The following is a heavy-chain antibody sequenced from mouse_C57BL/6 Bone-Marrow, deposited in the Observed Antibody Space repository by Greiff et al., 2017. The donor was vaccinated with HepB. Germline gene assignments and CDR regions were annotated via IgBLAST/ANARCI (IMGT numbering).Heavy chain of an antibody. CDR2: ISYDGSN. CDR1: GYSITSGYY. D-gene: IGHD1-1*01. CDR3: ARASTVVATDAMDY. J-gene: IGHJ4*01. V-gene: IGHV3-6*01. Sequence: EVKLLESGPGLVKPSQSLSLTCSVTGYSITSGYYWNWIRQFPGNKLEWMGYISYDGSNNYNPSLKNRISITRDTSKNQFFLKLNSVTTEDTATYYCARASTVVATDAMDYWGQGTSVTVSS.